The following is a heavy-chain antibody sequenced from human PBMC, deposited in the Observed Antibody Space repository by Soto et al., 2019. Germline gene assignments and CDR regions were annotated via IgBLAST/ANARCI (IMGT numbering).Heavy chain of an antibody. CDR1: GYSISSGYY. V-gene: IGHV4-38-2*01. J-gene: IGHJ6*02. D-gene: IGHD3-9*01. CDR3: ARGGMTGYTYYYYYGMDV. Sequence: RSLTCAVSGYSISSGYYWGWIRQPPGKGLEWIGSIYHSGSTYYNPSLKSRVTISVDTSKNQFSLKLSSVTAADTAVYYCARGGMTGYTYYYYYGMDVWGQGTTVTVSS. CDR2: IYHSGST.